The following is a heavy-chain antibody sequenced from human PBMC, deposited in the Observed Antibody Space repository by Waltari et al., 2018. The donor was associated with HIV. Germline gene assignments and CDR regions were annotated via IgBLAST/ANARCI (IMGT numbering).Heavy chain of an antibody. Sequence: EVQLVQSGAQVKKPGESLKISCKASGYSFTTYWIGLVRQLPEKGLEWMGSIYPGDSDTRYSPSFQVQVTISADKSISTAYLQWSSLQASDTAMYYCTKGMYANEDYFGYWGQGTLVTVSS. CDR3: TKGMYANEDYFGY. V-gene: IGHV5-51*03. D-gene: IGHD2-8*01. J-gene: IGHJ4*02. CDR1: GYSFTTYW. CDR2: IYPGDSDT.